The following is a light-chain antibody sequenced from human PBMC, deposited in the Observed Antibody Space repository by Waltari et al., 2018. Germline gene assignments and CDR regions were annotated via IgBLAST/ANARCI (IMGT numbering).Light chain of an antibody. Sequence: EIVLTQSPCPLSLSPGDRATVSCSASQSVSRYSASYRLKPGQAPRLLIYDASKRATGIPDRFSGSGSGTDFSLTISRLEPEDFAVYYCQHYVRLPVTFGQGTKVEIK. CDR3: QHYVRLPVT. CDR2: DAS. V-gene: IGKV3-20*01. CDR1: QSVSRY. J-gene: IGKJ1*01.